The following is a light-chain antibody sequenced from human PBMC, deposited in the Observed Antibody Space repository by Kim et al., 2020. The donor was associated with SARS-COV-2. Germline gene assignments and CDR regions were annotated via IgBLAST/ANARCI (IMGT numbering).Light chain of an antibody. CDR1: QSVSSNY. Sequence: EIVLTQSPGTLSLSPGERATLSCRASQSVSSNYLAWYQQKPGQAPRLLIYGASSRATGIPDRFSGSVSGTDFTLTISRLEPEDFAVYYCHHYGSSPRTFGQGTKVDIK. CDR3: HHYGSSPRT. V-gene: IGKV3-20*01. CDR2: GAS. J-gene: IGKJ1*01.